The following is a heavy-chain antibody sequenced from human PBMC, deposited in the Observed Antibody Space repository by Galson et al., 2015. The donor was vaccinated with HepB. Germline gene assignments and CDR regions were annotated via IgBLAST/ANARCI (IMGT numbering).Heavy chain of an antibody. J-gene: IGHJ4*02. D-gene: IGHD3-10*01. CDR3: ASPDYYGSGSFRFDY. CDR2: IIPIFGTA. CDR1: GGTFSSYA. V-gene: IGHV1-69*13. Sequence: SVKVSCKASGGTFSSYAISWVRQAPGQGLEWMGGIIPIFGTANYAQKFQGRVTITADESTSTAYMELSSLRSEDTAVYYCASPDYYGSGSFRFDYWGQGTLVTVSS.